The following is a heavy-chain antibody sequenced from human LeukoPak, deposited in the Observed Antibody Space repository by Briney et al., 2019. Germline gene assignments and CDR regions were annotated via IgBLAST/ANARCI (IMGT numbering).Heavy chain of an antibody. CDR1: GFTFSSYV. V-gene: IGHV3-23*01. J-gene: IGHJ4*02. Sequence: GGSLGLSCAASGFTFSSYVMSWVRQAPGKGLEWVSGISGSGGGTYYADSVKGRFTISRDNSKNTLYLQMNSLRPDDTAVYYCAKRASGHENNWGQGTLVTVSS. CDR3: AKRASGHENN. CDR2: ISGSGGGT. D-gene: IGHD5-12*01.